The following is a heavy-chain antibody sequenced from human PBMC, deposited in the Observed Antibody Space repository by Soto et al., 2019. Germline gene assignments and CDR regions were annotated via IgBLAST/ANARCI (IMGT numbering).Heavy chain of an antibody. CDR3: ARFGSGYIDY. D-gene: IGHD3-22*01. CDR2: ISYSGST. J-gene: IGHJ4*02. V-gene: IGHV4-59*08. Sequence: QEQLQESGPGLVKPSETLSLTCTVSGGSISSYYWSWIRQPPGKGLEWIGYISYSGSTSYNPSLKSRVTISVDTSKNQFSLKLSSVTAADTAVYYCARFGSGYIDYWGQGTLVTVSS. CDR1: GGSISSYY.